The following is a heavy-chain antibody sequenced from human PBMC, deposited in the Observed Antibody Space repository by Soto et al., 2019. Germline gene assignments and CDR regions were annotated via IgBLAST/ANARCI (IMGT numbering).Heavy chain of an antibody. V-gene: IGHV3-53*04. CDR3: ARSWGRGYSGCLDAYDL. CDR2: IYRGGTT. Sequence: EVQLVESGGGLVPPGGSLRLSCAASGFNVSNNYMSWVRQAPGKGLEWVSVIYRGGTTYYADSVEGRFAISRQNSKNTLYLQMNSLRAEDTDVYFCARSWGRGYSGCLDAYDLWGQGTMVTVSS. CDR1: GFNVSNNY. J-gene: IGHJ3*01. D-gene: IGHD5-12*01.